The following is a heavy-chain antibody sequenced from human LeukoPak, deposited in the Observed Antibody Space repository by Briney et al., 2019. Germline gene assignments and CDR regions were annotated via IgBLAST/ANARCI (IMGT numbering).Heavy chain of an antibody. D-gene: IGHD3-22*01. J-gene: IGHJ4*02. CDR3: AKDRSTADSSGYWFEY. Sequence: GRSLRLSCAASGFTFSSYGMHWVRQAPGKGLEWVAVISYDGSNKYHADSVKGRFNISRDNYKNTLDLQMNSLRAEGTAVYYCAKDRSTADSSGYWFEYWGQGTLVTVSS. CDR2: ISYDGSNK. V-gene: IGHV3-30*18. CDR1: GFTFSSYG.